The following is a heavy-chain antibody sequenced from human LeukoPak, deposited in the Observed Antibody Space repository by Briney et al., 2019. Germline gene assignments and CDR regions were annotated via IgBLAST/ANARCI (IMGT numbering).Heavy chain of an antibody. D-gene: IGHD2-8*01. V-gene: IGHV3-74*01. J-gene: IGHJ6*03. CDR3: ARDHRVYATTMDV. CDR2: INSDGSST. Sequence: PGRSLRLSCAASGFTFSSYWMHWVRQAPGKWLGWVSRINSDGSSTSYPDSVKGRFTISRDNAKTSVYLQMNSVRDEETAVYYCARDHRVYATTMDVWGKGTTVTVSS. CDR1: GFTFSSYW.